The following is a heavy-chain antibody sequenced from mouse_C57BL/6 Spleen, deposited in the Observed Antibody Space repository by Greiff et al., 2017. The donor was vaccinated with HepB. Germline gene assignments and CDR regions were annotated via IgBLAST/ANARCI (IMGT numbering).Heavy chain of an antibody. V-gene: IGHV5-6*01. J-gene: IGHJ2*01. CDR3: ARHLYDYDVLFDY. CDR2: ISSGGSYT. CDR1: GFTFSSYG. Sequence: EVMLVESGGDLVKPGGSLKLSCAASGFTFSSYGMSWVRQTPDKRLEWVATISSGGSYTYYPDSVKGRFTISRDNAKNTLYLQMSSLKSEDTAMYYCARHLYDYDVLFDYWGQGTTLTVSS. D-gene: IGHD2-4*01.